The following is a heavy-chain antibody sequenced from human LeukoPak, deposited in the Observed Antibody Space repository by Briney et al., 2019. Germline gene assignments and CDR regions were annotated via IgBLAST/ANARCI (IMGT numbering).Heavy chain of an antibody. CDR2: ISYDGSNK. D-gene: IGHD4-11*01. CDR3: ARDSLTVTTPFDY. Sequence: GGSLRLSCAASGFTFSSYAMHWVRQAPGKGLEWVAVISYDGSNKYYADSVKGRFTISRDNAKNSLYLQMNSLRAEDTAVYYCARDSLTVTTPFDYWGQGTLVTVSS. CDR1: GFTFSSYA. V-gene: IGHV3-30*04. J-gene: IGHJ4*02.